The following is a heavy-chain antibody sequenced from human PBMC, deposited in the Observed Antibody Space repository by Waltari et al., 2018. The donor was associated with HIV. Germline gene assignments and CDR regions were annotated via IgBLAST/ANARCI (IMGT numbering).Heavy chain of an antibody. CDR1: ALTVSVNY. V-gene: IGHV3-53*01. CDR2: IYSGGSR. CDR3: ARDPRSSGYYGMDV. J-gene: IGHJ6*02. Sequence: EVQLVEYGGGFIEPGGSLRLSCAASALTVSVNYMSWVRQAPGKGLEWVSVIYSGGSRYYADSVKGRFTISRDNSKNTLSLHMNSLGPEDTAVYYCARDPRSSGYYGMDVWGQGTTVTVSS. D-gene: IGHD1-26*01.